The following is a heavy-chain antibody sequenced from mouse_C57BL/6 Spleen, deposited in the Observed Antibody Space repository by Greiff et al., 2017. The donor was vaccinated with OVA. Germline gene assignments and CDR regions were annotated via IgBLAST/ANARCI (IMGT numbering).Heavy chain of an antibody. CDR2: ISDGGSYT. CDR1: GFTFSSYA. Sequence: EVHLVESGGGLVKPGGSLKLSCAASGFTFSSYAMPWVRQTPEKRLEWVATISDGGSYTYYPDNVKGRFTISRDNAKNNLYLQMSHLKSEDTAMYYCARGDGNYGYWGQGTTLTVSS. D-gene: IGHD2-1*01. V-gene: IGHV5-4*01. CDR3: ARGDGNYGY. J-gene: IGHJ2*01.